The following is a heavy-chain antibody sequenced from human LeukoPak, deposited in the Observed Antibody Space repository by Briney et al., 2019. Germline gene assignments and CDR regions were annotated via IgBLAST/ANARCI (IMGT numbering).Heavy chain of an antibody. CDR2: IFYSGST. Sequence: SETLSLTCTVSGGSLNSNYWSWIRQPPGKGLEWMGYIFYSGSTTYNPTLKSRVTISVDTSKKQFSLKLHSVTAADTAVYYCARGLHLRPTPFDFWGQGTLVTVSS. CDR1: GGSLNSNY. J-gene: IGHJ4*02. CDR3: ARGLHLRPTPFDF. D-gene: IGHD3-16*01. V-gene: IGHV4-59*01.